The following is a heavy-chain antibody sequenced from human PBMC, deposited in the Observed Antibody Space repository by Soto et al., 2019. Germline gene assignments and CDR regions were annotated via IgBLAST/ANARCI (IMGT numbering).Heavy chain of an antibody. D-gene: IGHD4-17*01. CDR1: GGSISSYY. CDR3: ARDLKDGDPHGADWFDP. V-gene: IGHV4-4*07. Sequence: ETLSLTCTVSGGSISSYYWSWIRQPAGKGLEWIGRIYTSGSTNYNPSLKSRVTMSVDTSKNQFSLKLSSVTAADTAVYYCARDLKDGDPHGADWFDPWGQGTLVTVSS. CDR2: IYTSGST. J-gene: IGHJ5*02.